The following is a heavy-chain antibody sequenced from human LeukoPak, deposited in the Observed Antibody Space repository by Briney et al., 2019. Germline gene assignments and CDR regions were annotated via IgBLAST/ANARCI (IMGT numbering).Heavy chain of an antibody. Sequence: SETLSLTCAVYGGSFSGYYWSWIRQPPGKGLEWIGEINHSGSTNYNPSLKSRVTISVDTSKNQFSLKLSSVTAADTAVYYCASRDRKRITMVRGSNRGYYYGMDVWGQGTTVTVSS. CDR2: INHSGST. V-gene: IGHV4-34*01. CDR3: ASRDRKRITMVRGSNRGYYYGMDV. D-gene: IGHD3-10*01. J-gene: IGHJ6*02. CDR1: GGSFSGYY.